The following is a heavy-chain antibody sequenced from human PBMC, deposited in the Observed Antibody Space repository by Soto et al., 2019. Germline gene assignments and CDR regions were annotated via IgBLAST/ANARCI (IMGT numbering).Heavy chain of an antibody. CDR3: TKCRRSVVMGYGFGGMGV. D-gene: IGHD2-8*01. V-gene: IGHV3-23*01. J-gene: IGHJ6*02. CDR1: GFSVSDYA. Sequence: GGSLRLSCAASGFSVSDYAMSWVRQAPGKGLEWVSSISGSGDGTYYGDSVKGRFTLSRDTSQKTLYLPMTNLRGEDTAVYFCTKCRRSVVMGYGFGGMGVWGRGTMVTVSS. CDR2: ISGSGDGT.